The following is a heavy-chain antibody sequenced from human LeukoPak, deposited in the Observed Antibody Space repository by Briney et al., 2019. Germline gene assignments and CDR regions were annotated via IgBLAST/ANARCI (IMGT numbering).Heavy chain of an antibody. CDR2: ISAYNGNT. D-gene: IGHD6-6*01. Sequence: GASVKVSCKASGYTFTSYGISWVRQAPGQGLEWMGWISAYNGNTNYAQKLQGRVTMTTDTSTSTAYMELRSLRSDDTAVYYCARDPLPFEYSSSRWFDPWGQGTLVTVSS. J-gene: IGHJ5*02. CDR3: ARDPLPFEYSSSRWFDP. V-gene: IGHV1-18*01. CDR1: GYTFTSYG.